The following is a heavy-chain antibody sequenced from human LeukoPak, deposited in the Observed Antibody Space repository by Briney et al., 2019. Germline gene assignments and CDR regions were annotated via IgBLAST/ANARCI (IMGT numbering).Heavy chain of an antibody. J-gene: IGHJ6*02. CDR1: GGSFSGYY. Sequence: PSETLSLTCAVYGGSFSGYYWSWIRQPPGKGLEWIGEINHSGSTNYHPSLKSRVTISVDTSKNQFSLKLSSVTAADTAVYYCARYPKSSYYYYGMDVWGQGTTVTVSS. CDR3: ARYPKSSYYYYGMDV. V-gene: IGHV4-34*01. CDR2: INHSGST.